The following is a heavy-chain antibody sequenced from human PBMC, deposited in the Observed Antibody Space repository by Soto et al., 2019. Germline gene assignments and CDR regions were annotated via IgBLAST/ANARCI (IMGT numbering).Heavy chain of an antibody. CDR2: INPDGSDK. V-gene: IGHV3-7*01. CDR3: VSKYMGV. Sequence: HPGGSLRLSCSASGLIFNNDWMTWVRQAPGKGLEWVANINPDGSDKYYVDSVKGRFAISRDNAKKSLYLQMNSLRAEDTAIYYCVSKYMGVWGQGTTVTVSS. J-gene: IGHJ6*02. CDR1: GLIFNNDW.